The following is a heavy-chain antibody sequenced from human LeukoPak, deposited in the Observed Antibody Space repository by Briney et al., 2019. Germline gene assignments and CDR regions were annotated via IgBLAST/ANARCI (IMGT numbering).Heavy chain of an antibody. J-gene: IGHJ4*02. Sequence: SQTLSLTCAISGDSVSSNSAAWNWIRQSPSRGLEWLGRTYYRSKWSNDYAVSVKSRVIINTDTSKNQFSLQLNSVTPEDTALYYCARGEEYSSSLYQCDYWGQGTLVTVSS. CDR3: ARGEEYSSSLYQCDY. CDR1: GDSVSSNSAA. D-gene: IGHD6-13*01. V-gene: IGHV6-1*01. CDR2: TYYRSKWSN.